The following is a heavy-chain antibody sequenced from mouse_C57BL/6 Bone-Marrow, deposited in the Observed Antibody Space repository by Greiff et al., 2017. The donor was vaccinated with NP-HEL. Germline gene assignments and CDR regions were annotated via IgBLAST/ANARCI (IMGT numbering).Heavy chain of an antibody. CDR3: FLKGAMDY. CDR2: ISDGGSYT. J-gene: IGHJ4*01. D-gene: IGHD1-3*01. CDR1: GFTFSSYA. Sequence: EVKLVESGGGLVKPGGSLKLSCAASGFTFSSYAMSWVRQTPEKRLEWVATISDGGSYTYYPDNVKGRFTISRDNAKNNLYLQMSHLKSEDTAMYYCFLKGAMDYWGQGTSVTVSS. V-gene: IGHV5-4*03.